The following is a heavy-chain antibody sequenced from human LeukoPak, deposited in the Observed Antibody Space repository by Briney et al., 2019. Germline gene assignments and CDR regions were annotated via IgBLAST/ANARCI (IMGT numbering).Heavy chain of an antibody. Sequence: PSETLSLTCAVSGYSISSASYWGWIRQPPGKGLEWIGNIYHSGRPYYNPSLKSRVTISVDTSKNQFSLKLSSVPAADTAVYYCARPISSQGYFGVVIDWGQGTLVTVSS. D-gene: IGHD3-3*01. V-gene: IGHV4-38-2*01. CDR1: GYSISSASY. CDR3: ARPISSQGYFGVVID. J-gene: IGHJ4*02. CDR2: IYHSGRP.